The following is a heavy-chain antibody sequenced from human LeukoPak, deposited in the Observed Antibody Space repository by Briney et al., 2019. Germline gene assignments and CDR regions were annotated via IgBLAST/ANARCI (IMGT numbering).Heavy chain of an antibody. CDR3: ARLSRGAYGSGSYSFDY. CDR1: GGSISSSSYY. V-gene: IGHV4-39*01. CDR2: IYYSGST. Sequence: SETLSLTCTVSGGSISSSSYYWGWIRQPPGKGLEWIGSIYYSGSTYYNPSLKSRVTISVDTSKNQFSLKLSSVTAADTAVYYCARLSRGAYGSGSYSFDYWGQGTLVTASS. D-gene: IGHD3-10*01. J-gene: IGHJ4*02.